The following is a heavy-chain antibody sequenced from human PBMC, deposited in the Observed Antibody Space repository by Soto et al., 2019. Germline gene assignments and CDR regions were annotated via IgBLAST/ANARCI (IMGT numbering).Heavy chain of an antibody. CDR2: INHSGST. V-gene: IGHV4-34*01. CDR1: GGSFSAYY. D-gene: IGHD6-6*01. CDR3: ARSTPKSSTVFDY. Sequence: SETLSLTCAVYGGSFSAYYWSWIRQPPGKGLEWIGEINHSGSTTYNPSLKSRVALSADTSKNQFSLRVTSVTAADTAVYYCARSTPKSSTVFDYWGQGTLVNGSS. J-gene: IGHJ4*02.